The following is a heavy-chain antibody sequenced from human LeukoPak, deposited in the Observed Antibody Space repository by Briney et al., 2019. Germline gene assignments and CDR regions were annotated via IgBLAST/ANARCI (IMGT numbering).Heavy chain of an antibody. J-gene: IGHJ6*02. Sequence: ASVKVSCKASGYTFTSYYMHWVRQAPGQGLEWMGIINPSGGSTSYAQKFQGRVTMTRNTSISTAYMELSSLRSEDTAVYYCATSRSGGGPYDILTGYYPYYYGMDVWGQGTTVTVSS. CDR2: INPSGGST. D-gene: IGHD3-9*01. V-gene: IGHV1-46*01. CDR1: GYTFTSYY. CDR3: ATSRSGGGPYDILTGYYPYYYGMDV.